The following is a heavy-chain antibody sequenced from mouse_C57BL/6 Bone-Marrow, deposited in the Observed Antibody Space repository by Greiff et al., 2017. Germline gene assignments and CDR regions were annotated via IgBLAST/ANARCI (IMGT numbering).Heavy chain of an antibody. V-gene: IGHV1-69*01. J-gene: IGHJ2*01. CDR1: GYTFTSYW. D-gene: IGHD2-4*01. CDR2: IGPSGSYT. CDR3: AVYYEYDGYFDD. Sequence: QVHVKQPGADLVMPGASVKLSCTASGYTFTSYWMHWVRQTPGQGLEWIGEIGPSGSYTNYNQKFKGKFTLTVDKSSSTAYMQLSSLTAEDSAVYYCAVYYEYDGYFDDWGTGTTLTVSS.